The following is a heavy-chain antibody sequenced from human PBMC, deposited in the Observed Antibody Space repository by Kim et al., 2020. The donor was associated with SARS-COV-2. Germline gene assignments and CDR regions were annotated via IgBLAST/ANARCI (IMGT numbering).Heavy chain of an antibody. CDR2: ITSNTGGVTS. D-gene: IGHD2-2*01. CDR1: GFIFSNYW. CDR3: TTVTGILRPATDY. V-gene: IGHV3-15*01. Sequence: GGSLRLSCAAFGFIFSNYWMSWVRQAPGKGLEWVCFITSNTGGVTSDYSAPRQGRVTLATDDSKNTLYLQINTLNNEDTAYYYCTTVTGILRPATDYWG. J-gene: IGHJ4*01.